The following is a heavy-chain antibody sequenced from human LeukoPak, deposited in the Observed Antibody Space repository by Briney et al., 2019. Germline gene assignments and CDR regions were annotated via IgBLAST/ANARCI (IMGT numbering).Heavy chain of an antibody. D-gene: IGHD1-26*01. J-gene: IGHJ4*02. V-gene: IGHV4-59*01. CDR2: IYYSGST. CDR3: ARIDGSSGSYPDY. Sequence: PSETLSLTCTVSGGSIRSYYWSWIRQPPGKGLEWIGYIYYSGSTNYNPSLKSRVTISVDTSKNQFSLKLSSVTAADTAMYYCARIDGSSGSYPDYWGQGTLVTVSS. CDR1: GGSIRSYY.